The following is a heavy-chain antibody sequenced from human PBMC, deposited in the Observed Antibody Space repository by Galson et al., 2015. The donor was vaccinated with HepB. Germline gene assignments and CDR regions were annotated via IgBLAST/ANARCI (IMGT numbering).Heavy chain of an antibody. Sequence: SVKVSCKASGYTFTSYAIHRVRQAPGQRLEWMGWINAGNGNTKYSQKFQGRVTITRDTSASTAYMELSSLRSEDTTVYYCARDVSGSCVFDYWGQGTRVTVSS. J-gene: IGHJ4*02. CDR1: GYTFTSYA. D-gene: IGHD3-10*01. V-gene: IGHV1-3*01. CDR2: INAGNGNT. CDR3: ARDVSGSCVFDY.